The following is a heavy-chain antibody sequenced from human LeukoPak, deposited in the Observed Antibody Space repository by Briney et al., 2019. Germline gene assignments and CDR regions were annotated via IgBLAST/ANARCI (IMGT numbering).Heavy chain of an antibody. CDR2: ISWDGGRT. V-gene: IGHV3-43*01. CDR1: GFTFYDYT. Sequence: GGSLRLSCAASGFTFYDYTMHWVRQAPGKGLEWGSLISWDGGRTYYADSVKGGFTISRDNAKNTLYLEMKSGRAEDTAVYYCAKSIPGTTAFHYWGQPTLLTVSS. D-gene: IGHD1-7*01. CDR3: AKSIPGTTAFHY. J-gene: IGHJ4*02.